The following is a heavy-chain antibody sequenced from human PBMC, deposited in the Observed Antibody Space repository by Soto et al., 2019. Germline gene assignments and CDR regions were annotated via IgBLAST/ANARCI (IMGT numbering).Heavy chain of an antibody. CDR1: GGSISSGGYY. J-gene: IGHJ5*02. Sequence: SETLSLTCTVSGGSISSGGYYWSWIRQHPGKGLEWIGYIYYSGSTYYNPSLKSRVTISVDTSKNQFSLKLSSVTAADTAVYYCAIRRPHYYDSSGYYYGLFWFDPWGQGTLVTVSS. D-gene: IGHD3-22*01. CDR3: AIRRPHYYDSSGYYYGLFWFDP. CDR2: IYYSGST. V-gene: IGHV4-31*03.